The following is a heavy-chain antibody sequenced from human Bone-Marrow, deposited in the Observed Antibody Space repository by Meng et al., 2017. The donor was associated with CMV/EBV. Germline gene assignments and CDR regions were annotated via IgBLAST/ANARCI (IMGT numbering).Heavy chain of an antibody. CDR1: GYTFSTYG. Sequence: ASVKVSCKASGYTFSTYGITWMRQAPGQGLEWMGWISAYNGNTNYAQKLQGRVTMTTDTSTSTAYMELRSLRSDDTAVYYCARGAVVTPQGGNAFDIWGQGTMVTVSS. CDR3: ARGAVVTPQGGNAFDI. D-gene: IGHD4-23*01. CDR2: ISAYNGNT. V-gene: IGHV1-18*01. J-gene: IGHJ3*02.